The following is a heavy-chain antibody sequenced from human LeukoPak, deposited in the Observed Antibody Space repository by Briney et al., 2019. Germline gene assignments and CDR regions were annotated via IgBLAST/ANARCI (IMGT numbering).Heavy chain of an antibody. Sequence: ASVKVSCKASGYTFTGYYMHWVRQAPGQGLEWMGWINPNSGGTNYAQKFQGRVTMTRDTSISTAYMELSRLRSDDTAVYYCAREGYSGYDLGDDWFDPWGQGTLVTVSS. V-gene: IGHV1-2*02. D-gene: IGHD5-12*01. CDR2: INPNSGGT. CDR1: GYTFTGYY. J-gene: IGHJ5*02. CDR3: AREGYSGYDLGDDWFDP.